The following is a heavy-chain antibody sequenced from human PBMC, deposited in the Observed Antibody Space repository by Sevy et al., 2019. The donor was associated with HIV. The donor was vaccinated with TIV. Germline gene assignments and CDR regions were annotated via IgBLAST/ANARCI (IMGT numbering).Heavy chain of an antibody. CDR3: ARTSRFLEWLLPGGPDYGMDV. J-gene: IGHJ6*02. CDR1: GYSISSGYY. D-gene: IGHD3-3*01. V-gene: IGHV4-38-2*02. CDR2: IYHSGST. Sequence: SETLSLTCTVSGYSISSGYYWGWIRQPPGKGQEWIGSIYHSGSTYYNPSLKSRVTISVDTSKNQFSLKLSSVTAADTAMYYCARTSRFLEWLLPGGPDYGMDVWGQGTTVTVSS.